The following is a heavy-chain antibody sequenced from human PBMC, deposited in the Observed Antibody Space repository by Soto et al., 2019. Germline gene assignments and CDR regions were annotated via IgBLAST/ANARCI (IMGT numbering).Heavy chain of an antibody. J-gene: IGHJ5*02. CDR1: GGTFSSYA. CDR3: ARDTGAYYYDSSGYDRWFDP. V-gene: IGHV1-69*01. CDR2: IIPIFGTA. D-gene: IGHD3-22*01. Sequence: QVQLVQSGAEVKKPGSSVKVSCKASGGTFSSYAISWVRQAPGQGLEWMGGIIPIFGTANYAQKFQGRVTSTADESTSTAYMELSSLRYEDTAGYYCARDTGAYYYDSSGYDRWFDPWGQGTLVTVSS.